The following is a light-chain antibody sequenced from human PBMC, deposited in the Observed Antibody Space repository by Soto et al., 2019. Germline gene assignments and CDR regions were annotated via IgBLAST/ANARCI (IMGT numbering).Light chain of an antibody. V-gene: IGKV3-11*01. CDR1: QGVSRY. CDR2: DTS. J-gene: IGKJ2*01. Sequence: EIVLTQSPATLSLSPGERATLSCRASQGVSRYLAWYQQKPGQSPRLLIYDTSNRATGIPARFSGSGSGTDFTLTISSLEPEDFAVYYCQHYGTAPPRYTFGQGTKLEIK. CDR3: QHYGTAPPRYT.